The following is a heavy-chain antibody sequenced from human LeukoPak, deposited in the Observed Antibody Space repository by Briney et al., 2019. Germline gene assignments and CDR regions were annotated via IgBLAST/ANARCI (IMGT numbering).Heavy chain of an antibody. J-gene: IGHJ4*02. CDR1: GGSISTDY. Sequence: PSETLSLTCSFSGGSISTDYWSWIRQTPGKGLEEIGYIYNSGSPNYNPSLEGRVTMSIDTSKNHFSLKLSSVTAADTAVYYCTRGRYYEPIDSWGQGTLVTVSS. CDR3: TRGRYYEPIDS. CDR2: IYNSGSP. V-gene: IGHV4-59*01. D-gene: IGHD3-3*01.